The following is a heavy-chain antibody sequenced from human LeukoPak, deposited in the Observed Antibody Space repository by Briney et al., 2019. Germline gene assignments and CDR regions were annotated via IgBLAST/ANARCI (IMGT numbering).Heavy chain of an antibody. CDR2: ISGSGGST. J-gene: IGHJ4*02. CDR1: GFTFSSYA. D-gene: IGHD6-19*01. V-gene: IGHV3-23*01. CDR3: AKPIAVAGDTYYFDY. Sequence: TGGSLRLSCAASGFTFSSYAMSWVRQAPGKGLEWVSAISGSGGSTYYADSVKGRFTISRDNSKNTLHLQMNSLRAEDTAVYYCAKPIAVAGDTYYFDYWGQGTLVTVSS.